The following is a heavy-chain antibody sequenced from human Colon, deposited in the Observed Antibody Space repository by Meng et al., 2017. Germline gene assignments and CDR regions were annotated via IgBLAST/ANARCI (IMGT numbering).Heavy chain of an antibody. J-gene: IGHJ4*02. CDR3: ARGRYRSTH. V-gene: IGHV3-15*01. CDR2: IKSKIDGGTT. Sequence: VQLVESGGGWVKPGGSLRLSCAASGFIFSDYYMAWIRQTPGKGLEWVGRIKSKIDGGTTDYAAPVKGRFTISRDNAKNSLYLQMNSLRAEDTAVYYCARGRYRSTHWGQGTLVTVSS. D-gene: IGHD2-2*02. CDR1: GFIFSDYY.